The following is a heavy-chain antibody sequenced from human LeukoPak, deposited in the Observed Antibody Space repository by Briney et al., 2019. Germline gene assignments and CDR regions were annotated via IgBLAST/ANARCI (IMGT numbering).Heavy chain of an antibody. CDR1: GFTFSSYS. CDR2: ISSSSSYI. Sequence: GGSLRLSCAAAGFTFSSYSMNWVREAPGKGLGWVSAISSSSSYIYYADSVKGRFTISRDNATNSLYLQMNSLRAEDTAVYYCARVYDFRTDIDYWGQGTLVTVSS. D-gene: IGHD3/OR15-3a*01. CDR3: ARVYDFRTDIDY. V-gene: IGHV3-21*01. J-gene: IGHJ4*02.